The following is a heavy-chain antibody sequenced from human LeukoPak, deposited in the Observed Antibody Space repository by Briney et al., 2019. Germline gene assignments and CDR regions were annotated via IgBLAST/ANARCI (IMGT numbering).Heavy chain of an antibody. Sequence: LGESLKISCKGSGYSFTSYWIGWVRQMPGKGLEWMGIIYPGDSDTRYSPSFQCQVTISADKSISTAYLQWSGLKASDTAMYYCAGVAAAGSSTDAFDIWGQGTMVTVSS. CDR3: AGVAAAGSSTDAFDI. CDR1: GYSFTSYW. CDR2: IYPGDSDT. J-gene: IGHJ3*02. D-gene: IGHD6-13*01. V-gene: IGHV5-51*01.